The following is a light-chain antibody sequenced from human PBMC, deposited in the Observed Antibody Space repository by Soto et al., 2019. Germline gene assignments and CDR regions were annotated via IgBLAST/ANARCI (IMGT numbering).Light chain of an antibody. J-gene: IGKJ5*01. CDR1: HSVSRTY. V-gene: IGKV3-20*01. Sequence: EIVLTPSPGPLSLSPGERATLSCRASHSVSRTYLAWYQQKPGQAPRLLIYGASDRATGTPDRFSGSGSGTDFTLTISRLEPEDSAVYYCQQFDDSVTFGQGTRLEIK. CDR2: GAS. CDR3: QQFDDSVT.